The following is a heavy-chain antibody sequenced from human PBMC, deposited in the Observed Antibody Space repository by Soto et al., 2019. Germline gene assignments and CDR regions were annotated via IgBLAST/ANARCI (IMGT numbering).Heavy chain of an antibody. CDR3: TTAPYSRGNWFDP. CDR1: GFTFSNAW. D-gene: IGHD6-13*01. V-gene: IGHV3-15*07. Sequence: GGSLRLSCAASGFTFSNAWMNWVRQAPGKGLEWVGRIKSKTDGGTTDYAAPVKGRFTISRDDSKNTLYLQINSLKTEDTAVYYCTTAPYSRGNWFDPWGQGTLVTVSS. CDR2: IKSKTDGGTT. J-gene: IGHJ5*02.